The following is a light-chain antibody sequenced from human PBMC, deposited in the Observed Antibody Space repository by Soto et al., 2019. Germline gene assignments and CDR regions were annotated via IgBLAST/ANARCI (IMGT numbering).Light chain of an antibody. J-gene: IGKJ1*01. V-gene: IGKV3-20*01. CDR1: QTISSSY. CDR3: QQYGSSRT. Sequence: ESVLTQSPGTLSLSPGERATLSCRASQTISSSYLAWYQQKPGQAPRLLIYGASSRATGIPDRFSGSGSGTDFTLTISRLEPEDCAVYYCQQYGSSRTFGQGTKVDIK. CDR2: GAS.